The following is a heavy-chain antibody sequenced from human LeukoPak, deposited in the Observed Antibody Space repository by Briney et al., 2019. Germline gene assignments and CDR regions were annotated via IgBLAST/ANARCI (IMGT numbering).Heavy chain of an antibody. CDR2: INLHSGGT. CDR1: VYTFTEYY. D-gene: IGHD1-1*01. J-gene: IGHJ4*02. CDR3: ERKALIGSGTLFDF. Sequence: GASLWVSSTASVYTFTEYYMHWVRRAPGQGVEWMGWINLHSGGTNYAQNFQGRVTMTTDTSISTTYMGVSWLRFADTAVYYCERKALIGSGTLFDFWGQGILVTVSS. V-gene: IGHV1-2*02.